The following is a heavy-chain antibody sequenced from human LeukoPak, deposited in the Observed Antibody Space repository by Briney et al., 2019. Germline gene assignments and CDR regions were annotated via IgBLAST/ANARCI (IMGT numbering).Heavy chain of an antibody. Sequence: GGSLRLSCAASGFTFSSYWMHWVRQAPGKGLEWVGRIKSKTDGGTTDYAAPVKGRFTISRDDSKNTLYLQMNSLKTEDTAVYYCTTPQAGANYYGSGSYSYYYYYGMDVWGQGTTVTVSS. CDR2: IKSKTDGGTT. D-gene: IGHD3-10*01. CDR3: TTPQAGANYYGSGSYSYYYYYGMDV. V-gene: IGHV3-15*01. CDR1: GFTFSSYW. J-gene: IGHJ6*02.